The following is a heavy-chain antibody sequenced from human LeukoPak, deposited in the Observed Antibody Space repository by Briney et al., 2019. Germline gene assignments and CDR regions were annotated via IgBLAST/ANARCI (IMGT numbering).Heavy chain of an antibody. CDR1: GYTFTSYG. D-gene: IGHD3-3*01. Sequence: ASVKVSCKASGYTFTSYGISWVRQAPGQGLEWMGWISAYNGNTNYAQKLQGRVTMTTDTSTSTAYMELSSLRSGDTAVYCCATRGPTIFGALYYFDYWGQGTLVTVSS. CDR2: ISAYNGNT. CDR3: ATRGPTIFGALYYFDY. V-gene: IGHV1-18*01. J-gene: IGHJ4*02.